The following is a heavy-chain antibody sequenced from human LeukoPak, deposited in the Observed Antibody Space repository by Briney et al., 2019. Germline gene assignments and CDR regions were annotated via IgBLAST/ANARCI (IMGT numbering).Heavy chain of an antibody. Sequence: GGSLRLSCAASGFTFSNYRMHWVRQVPGKGLVWVSRINPSGSSTTYADSVKGRFTISRDNAKNMLYLQMDSLRAEDTGIYYCARSNQADDYWGQGTLVTVSS. CDR2: INPSGSST. CDR1: GFTFSNYR. J-gene: IGHJ4*02. CDR3: ARSNQADDY. V-gene: IGHV3-74*01. D-gene: IGHD1-14*01.